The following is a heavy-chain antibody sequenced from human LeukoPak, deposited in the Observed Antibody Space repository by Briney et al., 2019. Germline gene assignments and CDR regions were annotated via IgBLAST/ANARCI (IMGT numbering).Heavy chain of an antibody. V-gene: IGHV3-23*01. D-gene: IGHD5-18*01. J-gene: IGHJ4*02. CDR3: AKDWIQFNRVFDCFDS. CDR2: IGNTET. CDR1: GFTFSSYS. Sequence: PGGSLRLSCAAFGFTFSSYSMSWVRQAPGKGLEWVATIGNTETFYADSVAGRFTISRDNSKNTVNLQMNRLRVEDTAIYYCAKDWIQFNRVFDCFDSWGQGTLVTVSS.